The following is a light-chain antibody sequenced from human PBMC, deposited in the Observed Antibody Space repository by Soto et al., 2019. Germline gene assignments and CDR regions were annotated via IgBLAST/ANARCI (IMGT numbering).Light chain of an antibody. CDR3: MQSLQTPVT. J-gene: IGKJ1*01. CDR2: LGS. V-gene: IGKV2-28*01. CDR1: QSLLHTNGYNY. Sequence: DIVMTQSPLSLIVTSGEPASISCRSSQSLLHTNGYNYLDWYLQKSGQSPQLLIYLGSNRASGVPDRFSGSGSGTDFTLKISRVEAEDVGVYFCMQSLQTPVTFGQGTKVEIK.